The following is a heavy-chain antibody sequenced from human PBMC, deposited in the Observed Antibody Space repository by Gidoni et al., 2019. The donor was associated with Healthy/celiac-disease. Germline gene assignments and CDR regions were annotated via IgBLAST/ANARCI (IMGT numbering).Heavy chain of an antibody. Sequence: QVQLQESGPGLVKPSQTLSLTCTVSGGPISSGGYYWSWIRQHPGKGLEWIGYIYYSGSTYYNPSLKSRVTISVDTSKNQFSLKLSSVTAADTAVYYCARTLRFLEWFPNGFDPWGQGTLVTVSS. CDR1: GGPISSGGYY. J-gene: IGHJ5*02. D-gene: IGHD3-3*01. CDR3: ARTLRFLEWFPNGFDP. CDR2: IYYSGST. V-gene: IGHV4-31*03.